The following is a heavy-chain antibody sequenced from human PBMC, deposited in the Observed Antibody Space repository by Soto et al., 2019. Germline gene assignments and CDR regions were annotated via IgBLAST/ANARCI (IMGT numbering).Heavy chain of an antibody. D-gene: IGHD4-17*01. J-gene: IGHJ4*02. CDR2: INHSGNT. V-gene: IGHV4-34*01. CDR1: GGSFSGYY. CDR3: ARGPAVTLPWDFTDS. Sequence: QEQLQQWGAGLLKPSETLSLTCVVYGGSFSGYYWSWIRQPPGKGLEWIGEINHSGNTNYNPSLKSRVTISIDTSKNKFSLKLNSVTAADTAVYYCARGPAVTLPWDFTDSWGQGTLVAVSS.